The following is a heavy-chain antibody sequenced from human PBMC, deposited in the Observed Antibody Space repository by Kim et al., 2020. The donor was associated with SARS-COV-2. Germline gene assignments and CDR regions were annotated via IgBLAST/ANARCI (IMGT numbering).Heavy chain of an antibody. V-gene: IGHV3-7*01. J-gene: IGHJ4*02. CDR2: DESEK. CDR3: ARARIDY. Sequence: DESEKYYTTSLECRFPISRDNARTSLYLHLNSLRAEDTAVYYCARARIDYWGQGTLVTVSS.